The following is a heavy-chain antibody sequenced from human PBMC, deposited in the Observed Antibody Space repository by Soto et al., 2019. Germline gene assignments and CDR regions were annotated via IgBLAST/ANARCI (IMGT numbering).Heavy chain of an antibody. CDR3: ARGFFFSFCGGGSCYPSREVFDP. CDR2: TYYRSKWYN. V-gene: IGHV6-1*01. CDR1: GDSVSSNSAA. J-gene: IGHJ5*02. D-gene: IGHD2-15*01. Sequence: SQTLSLTCAISGDSVSSNSAAWNWIRQSPSRGLEWLGRTYYRSKWYNDYAVSVKSRITINPDTSKNQFSLQLNSVTPEDGAVYYCARGFFFSFCGGGSCYPSREVFDPGGRGTRVTVSS.